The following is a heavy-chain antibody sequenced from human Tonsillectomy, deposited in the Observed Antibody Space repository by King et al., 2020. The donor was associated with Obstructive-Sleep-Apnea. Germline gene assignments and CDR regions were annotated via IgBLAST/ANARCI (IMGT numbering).Heavy chain of an antibody. Sequence: VQLVESGGGFVQPGGSLRLSCAASGFSFSSCAMSWVRQAPGRGLRCVSSISDIGRRNYYADSIKGRFTISRGNSKKTLYLQMNSLRAEDTAVYYCVREGSASYGDYWGQGTLVSVSS. CDR3: VREGSASYGDY. V-gene: IGHV3-23*04. J-gene: IGHJ4*02. CDR1: GFSFSSCA. CDR2: ISDIGRRN. D-gene: IGHD1-26*01.